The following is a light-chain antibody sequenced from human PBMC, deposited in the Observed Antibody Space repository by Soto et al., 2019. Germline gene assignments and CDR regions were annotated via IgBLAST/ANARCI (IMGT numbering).Light chain of an antibody. J-gene: IGLJ2*01. CDR1: SSDVGGYTY. Sequence: QSALTQPPSASGSPGQSVTISCTGTSSDVGGYTYVSWYQQRPGKAPKLMISEVSKRPSGVPDPFSGSKSGNTASLPVSGLQAEDEADYSCSSFAGKNNLVFGGGTKLTAL. CDR3: SSFAGKNNLV. CDR2: EVS. V-gene: IGLV2-8*01.